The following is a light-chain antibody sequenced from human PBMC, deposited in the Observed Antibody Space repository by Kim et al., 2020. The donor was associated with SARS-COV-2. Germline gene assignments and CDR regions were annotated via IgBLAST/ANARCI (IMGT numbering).Light chain of an antibody. Sequence: SELTQDPAVSVALGQTVRITCQGDSLRSYYASWYQQKPGQAPVLVIYGKNNRPSGIPDRFSGSSSGNTASLTITGAQAEDEADYYCNSRDSRGNHRVFGGGTQLTVL. J-gene: IGLJ3*02. V-gene: IGLV3-19*01. CDR3: NSRDSRGNHRV. CDR1: SLRSYY. CDR2: GKN.